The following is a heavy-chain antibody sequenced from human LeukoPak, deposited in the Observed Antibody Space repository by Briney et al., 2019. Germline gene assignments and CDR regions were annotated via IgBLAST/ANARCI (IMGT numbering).Heavy chain of an antibody. CDR1: GFTFSSYG. CDR2: ISGSGGST. Sequence: PGGSLRLSCAASGFTFSSYGMSWVRQAPGKGLEWVSAISGSGGSTYYADSVKGRFTISRDNAKNSLYLQMNSLRAEDTAVYYCAKRDRRYCSGGSCSDYWGQGTLVTVSS. D-gene: IGHD2-15*01. V-gene: IGHV3-23*01. CDR3: AKRDRRYCSGGSCSDY. J-gene: IGHJ4*02.